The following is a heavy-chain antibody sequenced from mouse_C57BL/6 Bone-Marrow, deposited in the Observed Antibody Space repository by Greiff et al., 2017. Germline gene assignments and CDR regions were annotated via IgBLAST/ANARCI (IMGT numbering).Heavy chain of an antibody. D-gene: IGHD2-3*01. J-gene: IGHJ2*01. CDR3: ARGEGYDGYPGDYFDY. CDR2: IDPSVSYT. CDR1: GYTFTSSW. V-gene: IGHV1-69*01. Sequence: VQLQQPGAELVMPGASVKLSCKASGYTFTSSWMHWVKQRPGQGLEGIGEIDPSVSYTNYNQKFKGKSTLTVDKSSSTAYVQLSSLTSEDSAVYYCARGEGYDGYPGDYFDYWGQGTTLTVSS.